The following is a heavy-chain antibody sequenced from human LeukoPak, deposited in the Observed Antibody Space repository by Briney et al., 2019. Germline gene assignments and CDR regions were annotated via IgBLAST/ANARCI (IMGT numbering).Heavy chain of an antibody. CDR2: IIPIFGTA. J-gene: IGHJ4*02. CDR1: GGTFSNYA. V-gene: IGHV1-69*13. D-gene: IGHD6-13*01. CDR3: ARTIAAAGTAREY. Sequence: AASVNVSCTASGGTFSNYAISWVRQAPGQGLEWMGGIIPIFGTANYAQKFQGRVTITADESTSTAYMELSSLRSEDTAVYYCARTIAAAGTAREYWGQGTLVTVSS.